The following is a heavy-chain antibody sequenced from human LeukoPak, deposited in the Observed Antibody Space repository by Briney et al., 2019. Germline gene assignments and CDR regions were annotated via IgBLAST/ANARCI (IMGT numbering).Heavy chain of an antibody. D-gene: IGHD3-16*02. Sequence: SETLSLTCAVYGGSFSGYYWSWLRQPPGKGLEWIGEINHSGSTNYNPSLKSRVTISVDTSKNQFSLKLSSVTAADTAVYYCARGRVYDYVWGSYRYSSYFDYWGQGTLVTVSS. J-gene: IGHJ4*02. CDR2: INHSGST. CDR1: GGSFSGYY. CDR3: ARGRVYDYVWGSYRYSSYFDY. V-gene: IGHV4-34*01.